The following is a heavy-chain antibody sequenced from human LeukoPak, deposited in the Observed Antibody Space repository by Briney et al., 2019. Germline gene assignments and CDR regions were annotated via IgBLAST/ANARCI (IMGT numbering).Heavy chain of an antibody. V-gene: IGHV1-2*02. CDR1: GYTLTELS. D-gene: IGHD4-17*01. CDR3: ARETYGDYVGYYYYGMDV. Sequence: ASVKVSCKVSGYTLTELSMHWVRQAPGQGLEWMGWINPNSGGTNYAQKFQGRVTMTRDTSISTAYMELSRLRSDDTAVYYCARETYGDYVGYYYYGMDVWGQGTTVTVSS. CDR2: INPNSGGT. J-gene: IGHJ6*02.